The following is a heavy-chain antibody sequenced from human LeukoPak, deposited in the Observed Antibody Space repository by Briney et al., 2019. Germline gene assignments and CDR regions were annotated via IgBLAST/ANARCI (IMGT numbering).Heavy chain of an antibody. CDR1: GYSFTSYW. CDR3: ALGGRDGYTIYRFDY. CDR2: IYPGGSDT. D-gene: IGHD5-24*01. V-gene: IGHV5-51*01. Sequence: GESLKISCKGSGYSFTSYWIGWARQMPGKGLEWMGIIYPGGSDTRYSPSFQGQVTISADKSISTAYLQWSSLKASDTAMYYCALGGRDGYTIYRFDYWGQGTLVTVSS. J-gene: IGHJ4*02.